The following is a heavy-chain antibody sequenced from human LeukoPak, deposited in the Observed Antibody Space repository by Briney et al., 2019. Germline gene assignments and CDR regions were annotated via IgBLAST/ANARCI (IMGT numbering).Heavy chain of an antibody. V-gene: IGHV3-53*01. D-gene: IGHD6-6*01. Sequence: GGSLRLSCTVSGFTVSSNSMSWVRQAPGKGLEWVPFIYGDNTHYSDSVKGRFTISRDNSKNTLYLQMNSLRAEDTAVYYCAKDSYSSSSVWFDPWGQGTLVTVSS. J-gene: IGHJ5*02. CDR1: GFTVSSNS. CDR2: IYGDNT. CDR3: AKDSYSSSSVWFDP.